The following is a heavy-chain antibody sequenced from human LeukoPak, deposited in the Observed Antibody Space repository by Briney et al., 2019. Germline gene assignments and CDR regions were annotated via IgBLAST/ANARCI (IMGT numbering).Heavy chain of an antibody. J-gene: IGHJ6*03. CDR2: MYHSGST. CDR1: GGSISRSGYY. V-gene: IGHV4-39*01. Sequence: PETLSLTCTVSGGSISRSGYYWGWIRQPPGKGLEWIGSMYHSGSTYYNPSLKSRVTISVDKSKNQFSLKLSSVTAADTAVYYCARYPGYYYYYMDVWGKGTTVTISS. CDR3: ARYPGYYYYYMDV.